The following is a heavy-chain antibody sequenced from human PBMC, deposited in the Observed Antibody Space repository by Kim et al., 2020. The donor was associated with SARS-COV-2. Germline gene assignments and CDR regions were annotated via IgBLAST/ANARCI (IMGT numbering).Heavy chain of an antibody. CDR3: ARGNYHESVSISDYYIGMYV. Sequence: GGSLRLSCAASGLSFDSSAMNWVRQAPGKGLEWVAVISYDGRNKDYADSVNGRFTISRDNSKSTLYLQMNSLRVEDTAVYYCARGNYHESVSISDYYIGMYVWGQETAVTVS. CDR1: GLSFDSSA. V-gene: IGHV3-30-3*01. CDR2: ISYDGRNK. D-gene: IGHD3-10*01. J-gene: IGHJ6*01.